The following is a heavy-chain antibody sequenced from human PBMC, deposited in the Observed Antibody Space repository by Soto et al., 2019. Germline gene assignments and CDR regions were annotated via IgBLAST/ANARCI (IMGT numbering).Heavy chain of an antibody. J-gene: IGHJ5*02. CDR3: ARRGAYYYDRGWFDP. Sequence: PSETLSLTCTVSGGSISSSSYYWGWIRQPPGKGLEWIGSIYYSGSTYYNPSLKSRVTISVDTSKNQFSLKLSSVTAADTAVYYCARRGAYYYDRGWFDPWGQGTLVTVSS. V-gene: IGHV4-39*01. CDR1: GGSISSSSYY. CDR2: IYYSGST. D-gene: IGHD3-22*01.